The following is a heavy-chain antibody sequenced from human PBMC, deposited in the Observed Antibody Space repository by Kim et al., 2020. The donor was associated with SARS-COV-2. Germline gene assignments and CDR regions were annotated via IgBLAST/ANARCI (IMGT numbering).Heavy chain of an antibody. Sequence: SNYYADTVKGRFTISRDNSKNTLYLQMNSLRAEDTAVYYCARGMDQIDYWGQGTLVTVSS. CDR2: SN. CDR3: ARGMDQIDY. J-gene: IGHJ4*02. V-gene: IGHV3-23*01. D-gene: IGHD3-16*01.